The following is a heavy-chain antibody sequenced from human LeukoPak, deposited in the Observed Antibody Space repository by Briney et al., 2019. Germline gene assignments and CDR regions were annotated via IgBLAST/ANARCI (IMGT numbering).Heavy chain of an antibody. D-gene: IGHD3-10*01. V-gene: IGHV3-23*01. CDR3: AKVGGSGSYYLNPFDY. J-gene: IGHJ4*02. Sequence: PGGSLRLSCAASGFTVSSTYMSWVRQAPGKGLEWVSAISGSGGSTYYADSVKGRFTISRDNSKNTLYLQMNSLRAEDTAVYYCAKVGGSGSYYLNPFDYWGQGTLVTVSS. CDR1: GFTVSSTY. CDR2: ISGSGGST.